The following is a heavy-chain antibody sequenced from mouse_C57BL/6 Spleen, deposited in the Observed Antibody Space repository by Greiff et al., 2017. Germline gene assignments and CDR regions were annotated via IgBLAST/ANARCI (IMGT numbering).Heavy chain of an antibody. CDR2: IYIGNGYT. V-gene: IGHV1-58*01. Sequence: EVQLQESGAELVRPGSSVKMSCKTSGYTFTSYGINWVKQRPGQGLEWIGYIYIGNGYTEYNAKFKGKATLTSDTSSSTAYMQLSSLTSEDSAIYFCARAGFYGSSYEAMDDWGKGTSVTVSS. CDR3: ARAGFYGSSYEAMDD. J-gene: IGHJ4*01. D-gene: IGHD1-1*01. CDR1: GYTFTSYG.